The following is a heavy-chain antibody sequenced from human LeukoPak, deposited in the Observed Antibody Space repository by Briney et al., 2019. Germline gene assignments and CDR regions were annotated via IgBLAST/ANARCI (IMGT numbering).Heavy chain of an antibody. D-gene: IGHD2-15*01. CDR1: GFTFSSYA. J-gene: IGHJ4*02. CDR2: IWYDGNNK. Sequence: GGSLRLSCAASGFTFSSYAMHWVRQAPGKGLEWVALIWYDGNNKYYADSVKGRFTISRDNSKNTLYLQLNSLRAEDTAVYYCARQHCSGGDCYFFDWGQGTLVTVSS. V-gene: IGHV3-33*08. CDR3: ARQHCSGGDCYFFD.